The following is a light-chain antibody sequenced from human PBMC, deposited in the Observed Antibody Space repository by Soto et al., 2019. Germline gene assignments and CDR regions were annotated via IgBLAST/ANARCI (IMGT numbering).Light chain of an antibody. Sequence: SSELTQPPSVSVAPGKTARITCGGNNIGSKSVHWYQQRPGQAPVVVIYYDSDRPSGIPERFSGSNSGNTATLTISRVEAGDEADYYCQVWDSSSDHPVVFGGGTKLTVL. CDR2: YDS. CDR1: NIGSKS. V-gene: IGLV3-21*04. CDR3: QVWDSSSDHPVV. J-gene: IGLJ2*01.